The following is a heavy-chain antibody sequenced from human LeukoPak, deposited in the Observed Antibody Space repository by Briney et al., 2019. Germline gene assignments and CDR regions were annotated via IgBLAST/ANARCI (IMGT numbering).Heavy chain of an antibody. CDR2: ITSSGSTT. CDR3: ARARGSMVRNDY. CDR1: GFTFSSYS. Sequence: GGSLRLSCAASGFTFSSYSMNWVRQAPGKGLECVSDITSSGSTTYYADSVKGRFTISRDHAKNSLYLQMNSLRDEDTAVYYCARARGSMVRNDYWGQGTLVTVSS. V-gene: IGHV3-48*02. J-gene: IGHJ4*02. D-gene: IGHD3-10*01.